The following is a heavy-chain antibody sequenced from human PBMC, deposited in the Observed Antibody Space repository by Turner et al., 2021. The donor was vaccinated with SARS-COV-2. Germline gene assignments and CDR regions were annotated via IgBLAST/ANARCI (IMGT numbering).Heavy chain of an antibody. CDR1: GFTFSSYG. CDR2: IWYDGSNK. Sequence: QVQLVESGGGVVQPGRSLRLSCAASGFTFSSYGMHWVRQAPGKGLEWVAVIWYDGSNKYYADSVKGRFTISRDKSKNTLYLQMNSLRAEDTAVYYCARDLFQDYGSGSYRLDNWGQGTLVTVSS. CDR3: ARDLFQDYGSGSYRLDN. J-gene: IGHJ4*02. V-gene: IGHV3-33*01. D-gene: IGHD3-10*01.